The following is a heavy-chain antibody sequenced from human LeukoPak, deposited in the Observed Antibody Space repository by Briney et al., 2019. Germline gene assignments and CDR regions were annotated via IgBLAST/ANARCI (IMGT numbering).Heavy chain of an antibody. Sequence: GASVKLSCKASGYTFTTYYIHWMRQAPGQGLEWMGIINPSGGSTTYAQKFQGRVTMTRDMSTSTVYMALSSLRSEDTAVYYCARDLKSGVLTYGLTTRYNYFDPWGHGTLVTVSS. CDR2: INPSGGST. V-gene: IGHV1-46*01. D-gene: IGHD3-10*01. CDR3: ARDLKSGVLTYGLTTRYNYFDP. CDR1: GYTFTTYY. J-gene: IGHJ5*02.